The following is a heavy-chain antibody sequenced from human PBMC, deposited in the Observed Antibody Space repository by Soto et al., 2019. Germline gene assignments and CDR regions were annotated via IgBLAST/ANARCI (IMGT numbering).Heavy chain of an antibody. CDR2: IYYSRST. CDR1: GGSISSYY. D-gene: IGHD4-17*01. Sequence: QVQLQESGPGLVKPSETLSLTCTVSGGSISSYYWSWIRQPPGKGLEWIGYIYYSRSTNYNPSLKSRVTLSVDTSKHRFSPKLSSVTAADTAVYYCARVYGDYLGYWGQGTLVTVSS. CDR3: ARVYGDYLGY. J-gene: IGHJ4*02. V-gene: IGHV4-59*01.